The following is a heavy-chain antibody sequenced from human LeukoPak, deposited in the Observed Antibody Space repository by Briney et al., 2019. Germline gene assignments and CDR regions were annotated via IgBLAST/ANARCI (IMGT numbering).Heavy chain of an antibody. CDR2: INHSGST. V-gene: IGHV4-34*01. J-gene: IGHJ4*02. D-gene: IGHD2-15*01. CDR3: ARRPALTVVVVAAASDY. CDR1: GGSFSGYY. Sequence: SETLSLTCAVYGGSFSGYYWSWIRQPPGKGPEWIGEINHSGSTNYNPSLKSRVTISVDTSKNQFSLKLSSVTAADTAVYYCARRPALTVVVVAAASDYWGQGTLVTVSS.